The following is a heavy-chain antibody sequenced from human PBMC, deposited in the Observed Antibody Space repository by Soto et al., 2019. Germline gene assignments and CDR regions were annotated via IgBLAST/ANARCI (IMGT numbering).Heavy chain of an antibody. CDR3: AIYCSSTSCAGKYYYYGMDV. D-gene: IGHD2-2*01. J-gene: IGHJ6*02. Sequence: GASVKVSCKASGGTFSSYAISWVRQAPGQGLELMGGIIPIFGTANYAQNFQGRVTITADESTSTAYMELSSLRSEDTAVYYCAIYCSSTSCAGKYYYYGMDVWGQGTTGTVS. CDR1: GGTFSSYA. CDR2: IIPIFGTA. V-gene: IGHV1-69*13.